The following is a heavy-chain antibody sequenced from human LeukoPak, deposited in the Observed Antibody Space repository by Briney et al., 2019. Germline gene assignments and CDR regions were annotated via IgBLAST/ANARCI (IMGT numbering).Heavy chain of an antibody. CDR1: GCTFSRYW. CDR3: ARDICSGIGCSPRAPFDY. V-gene: IGHV3-74*01. D-gene: IGHD2-15*01. J-gene: IGHJ4*02. Sequence: GGSLRLSCTASGCTFSRYWMSWVRQAPGEGLVWISRMISDVSNTNYADTVKGRFTISRDNAKNTLYMQMNSLRADDTAVYYCARDICSGIGCSPRAPFDYWGQGTLLTVSS. CDR2: MISDVSNT.